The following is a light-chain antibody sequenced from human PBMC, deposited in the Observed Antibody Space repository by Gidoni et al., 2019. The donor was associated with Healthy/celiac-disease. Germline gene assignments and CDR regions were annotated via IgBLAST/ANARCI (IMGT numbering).Light chain of an antibody. CDR3: QQYGSSRLT. CDR2: GAS. V-gene: IGKV3-20*01. J-gene: IGKJ1*01. CDR1: QSVSSSY. Sequence: EIVLTQSPGTLSWSPGERATLSCRASQSVSSSYLAWYQQKPGQAPRLLIYGASSRATGFPDRFSGSGSGTDFTLTISRLEPEDFAVYYCQQYGSSRLTFGQGTKVEIK.